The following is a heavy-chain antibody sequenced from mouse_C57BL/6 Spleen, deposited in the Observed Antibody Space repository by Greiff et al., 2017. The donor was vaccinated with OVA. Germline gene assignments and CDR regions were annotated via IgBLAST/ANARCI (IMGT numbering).Heavy chain of an antibody. V-gene: IGHV1-82*01. Sequence: VQLQQSGPELVKPGASVKISCKASGYAFSSSWMNWVKQRPGKGLEWIGRIYPGDGDTNYNGKFKGKATLTADKSSSTAYMQLSSLTSEDSAVYYCARDFTTVVAYYFDYWGQGTTLTVSS. CDR3: ARDFTTVVAYYFDY. CDR1: GYAFSSSW. D-gene: IGHD1-1*01. CDR2: IYPGDGDT. J-gene: IGHJ2*01.